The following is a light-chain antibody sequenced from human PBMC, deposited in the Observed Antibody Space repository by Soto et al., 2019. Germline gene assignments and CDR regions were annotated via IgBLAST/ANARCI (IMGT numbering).Light chain of an antibody. V-gene: IGKV4-1*01. J-gene: IGKJ1*01. CDR3: QQYYSTPQT. CDR1: QTVLYFSNNKNY. Sequence: DIVMTQSPDSLAVSLGERATINCKSDQTVLYFSNNKNYLAWYQQKPGQPPKLLIYWASTRESGVPDRFSGSGSGTDFTLTISSLQAEDVAVYYCQQYYSTPQTFGQGTKVEIK. CDR2: WAS.